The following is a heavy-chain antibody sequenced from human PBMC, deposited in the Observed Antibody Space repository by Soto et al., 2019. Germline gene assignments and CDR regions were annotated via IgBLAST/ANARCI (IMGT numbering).Heavy chain of an antibody. CDR1: GGSFSGYY. CDR3: ARGLLLWFGESYTKGRWFDP. V-gene: IGHV4-34*01. J-gene: IGHJ5*02. CDR2: INHIGST. Sequence: QVQLQQWGAGLLKPSETLSLTCAVYGGSFSGYYWSWIRQPPGKGLEWIGEINHIGSTNYNPSLNSPVSISVDTSKNQFPLKLSSVIAADTAVYYCARGLLLWFGESYTKGRWFDPWGKGTLVTVSS. D-gene: IGHD3-10*01.